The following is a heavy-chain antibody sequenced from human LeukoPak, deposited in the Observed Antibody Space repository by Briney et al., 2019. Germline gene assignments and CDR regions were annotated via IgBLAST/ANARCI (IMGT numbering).Heavy chain of an antibody. V-gene: IGHV3-23*01. J-gene: IGHJ4*02. Sequence: PGGSLRLSCAASGFTFSSYAMSWVRQGPGKGLEWVSTLSNTGDNTYYADSGKGRFTISRDNSKNTLYLQMSSLRAEDTAVYYCAQTGGLVPGRYFVYWGQGTLVTVSS. CDR2: LSNTGDNT. CDR3: AQTGGLVPGRYFVY. D-gene: IGHD6-6*01. CDR1: GFTFSSYA.